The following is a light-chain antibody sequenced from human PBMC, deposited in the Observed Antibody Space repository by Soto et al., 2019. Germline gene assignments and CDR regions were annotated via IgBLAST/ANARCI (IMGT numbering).Light chain of an antibody. Sequence: EIMLTQSPGTLSLSPGERATLSCKTRQAISSRDLAWYQQKFGQAPRLLIYGASTRAAGIPDRFIGSGSGTDFTLTISRLEPEDVAVYYCQQYGGSPKYSFGQGTKLEIK. CDR2: GAS. J-gene: IGKJ2*03. CDR1: QAISSRD. CDR3: QQYGGSPKYS. V-gene: IGKV3-20*01.